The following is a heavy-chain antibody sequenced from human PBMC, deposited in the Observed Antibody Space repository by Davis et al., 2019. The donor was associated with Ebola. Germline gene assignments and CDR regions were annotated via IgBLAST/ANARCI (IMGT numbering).Heavy chain of an antibody. CDR3: ARERRYGDLNLRWFDP. J-gene: IGHJ5*02. CDR1: GGSISSYY. Sequence: MPSETLSLACAVSGGSISSYYWSWIRQPPGKGLEWIGYIYYSGSTYYNPSLKSRVTISVDTSKNQFSLKLSSVTAADTAVYYCARERRYGDLNLRWFDPWGQGTLVTVSS. CDR2: IYYSGST. D-gene: IGHD4-17*01. V-gene: IGHV4-59*12.